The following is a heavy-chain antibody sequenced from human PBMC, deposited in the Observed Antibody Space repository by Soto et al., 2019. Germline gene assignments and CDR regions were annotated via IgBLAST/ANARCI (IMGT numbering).Heavy chain of an antibody. CDR3: AKDQGSSWYEIDY. CDR2: ISGSGGST. V-gene: IGHV3-23*01. Sequence: EVPLLESGGGLVQPGGSLRLSCAASGFTFSNYAVTWVRQAPGKGLEWVSTISGSGGSTYYADSVKGRFTISRDNSKNRLYLQRNSLRAEDTAVYYCAKDQGSSWYEIDYWGQGTLVTVSS. CDR1: GFTFSNYA. J-gene: IGHJ4*02. D-gene: IGHD6-13*01.